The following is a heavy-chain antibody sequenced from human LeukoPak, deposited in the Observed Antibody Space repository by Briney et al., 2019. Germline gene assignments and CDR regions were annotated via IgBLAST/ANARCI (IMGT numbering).Heavy chain of an antibody. CDR1: GGSISSSSYY. V-gene: IGHV4-39*01. CDR2: IYNSGST. J-gene: IGHJ5*02. Sequence: SETLSLTCSVSGGSISSSSYYWGWIRQPPGKGLEWIGSIYNSGSTYYNPSLKSRVTVSVDRTKNQFSLKLNSVTAADTAMYYCARHVASCDFDHWGQGTLVTVSS. D-gene: IGHD2-21*01. CDR3: ARHVASCDFDH.